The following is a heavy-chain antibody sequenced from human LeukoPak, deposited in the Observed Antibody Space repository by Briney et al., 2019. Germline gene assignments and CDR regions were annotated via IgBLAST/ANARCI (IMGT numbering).Heavy chain of an antibody. Sequence: ASVKVSCKASGYTFTNYDINWVRQASGQGLKWMGWMNPSNGNTDYAQKFQGRVTMTRKTSISTAYMELSSLRSEDTAVYYCARDYYGSGSSRGYWGQGTLVTVSS. V-gene: IGHV1-8*01. CDR1: GYTFTNYD. CDR3: ARDYYGSGSSRGY. CDR2: MNPSNGNT. J-gene: IGHJ4*02. D-gene: IGHD3-10*01.